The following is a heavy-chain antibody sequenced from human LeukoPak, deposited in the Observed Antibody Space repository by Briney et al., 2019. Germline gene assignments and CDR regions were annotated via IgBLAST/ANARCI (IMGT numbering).Heavy chain of an antibody. CDR1: GGTFSSYA. CDR2: IIPIFGTA. V-gene: IGHV1-69*13. CDR3: AREEQWLVHAFDI. J-gene: IGHJ3*02. Sequence: SVKVSCKASGGTFSSYAISWVRQAPGQGLEWMGGIIPIFGTANYAQKFQGRVTITADESTSTAYMELSSLRSEDTAVYYCAREEQWLVHAFDIWGQGTMVTVSS. D-gene: IGHD6-19*01.